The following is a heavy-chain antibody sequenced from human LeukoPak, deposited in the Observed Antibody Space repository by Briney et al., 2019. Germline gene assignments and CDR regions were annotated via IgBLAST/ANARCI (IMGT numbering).Heavy chain of an antibody. J-gene: IGHJ6*03. CDR3: ARKSREYSSSTLTHYYYYYYMDV. Sequence: GGSLRLSCAASGFTFSSYWMSWVRQAPGKGLEWVANIKRDGSEKYYVDSVKGRFTISRDNAKNSLYLQMNSLRAEDTAVYYCARKSREYSSSTLTHYYYYYYMDVWGKGTTVTVSS. CDR2: IKRDGSEK. CDR1: GFTFSSYW. D-gene: IGHD6-6*01. V-gene: IGHV3-7*01.